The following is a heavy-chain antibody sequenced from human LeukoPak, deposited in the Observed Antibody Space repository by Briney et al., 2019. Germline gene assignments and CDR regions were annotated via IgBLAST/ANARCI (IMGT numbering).Heavy chain of an antibody. CDR3: ARGIDWFDP. V-gene: IGHV4-30-2*01. J-gene: IGHJ5*02. CDR1: GGSISSGGYS. D-gene: IGHD2-15*01. Sequence: SETLSLTCAVSGGSISSGGYSWSWIRQPPGKGLVWIGYIYHSGSTYYNPSLKSRVTISVDRSKNQFSLKLSSVTAADTAVYYCARGIDWFDPWGQGTLVTVSS. CDR2: IYHSGST.